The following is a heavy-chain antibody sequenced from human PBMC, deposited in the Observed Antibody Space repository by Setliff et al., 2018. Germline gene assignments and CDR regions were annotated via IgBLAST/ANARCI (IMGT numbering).Heavy chain of an antibody. CDR3: ARDRTYYGSGTYTRWFDY. D-gene: IGHD3-10*01. V-gene: IGHV4-39*07. CDR1: GGSISNSTFY. Sequence: SETLSLTCTVSGGSISNSTFYWGWIRQPPGKGLEWIGSINYYGSIFDDGTTYSTYYNPSLKSRATISIDTSKSQFSLKLSSMTAADTALYYCARDRTYYGSGTYTRWFDYWGQGTLVTVSS. J-gene: IGHJ4*02. CDR2: INYYGSIFDDGTTYST.